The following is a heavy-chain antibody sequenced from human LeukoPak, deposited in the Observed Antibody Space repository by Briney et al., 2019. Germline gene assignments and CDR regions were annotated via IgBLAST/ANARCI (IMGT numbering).Heavy chain of an antibody. J-gene: IGHJ4*02. Sequence: SETLSLTCAVYGGSFSGYYWSWIRQTPGKGLEWIGEINHSGSTNYNPSLKSRVTISVDTSKNQFSLKLSSVTAADTAVYYCARGRFRYYFDYWGQGTLVTVSS. D-gene: IGHD3-3*01. CDR3: ARGRFRYYFDY. CDR1: GGSFSGYY. V-gene: IGHV4-34*01. CDR2: INHSGST.